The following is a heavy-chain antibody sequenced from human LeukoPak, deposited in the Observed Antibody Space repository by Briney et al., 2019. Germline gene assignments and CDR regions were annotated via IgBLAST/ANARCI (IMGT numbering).Heavy chain of an antibody. CDR2: IKQDGSEA. V-gene: IGHV3-7*01. CDR1: GFTFSSYW. CDR3: ARGAYSSGWAYFDH. J-gene: IGHJ4*02. Sequence: GGSLRLSCAASGFTFSSYWMTWVRQAPGKGLEWVANIKQDGSEAYYVDSVKGRFTISRDNAKNSLYLHMDSLRAEDTAVYYCARGAYSSGWAYFDHWGQGTLVTVSS. D-gene: IGHD6-19*01.